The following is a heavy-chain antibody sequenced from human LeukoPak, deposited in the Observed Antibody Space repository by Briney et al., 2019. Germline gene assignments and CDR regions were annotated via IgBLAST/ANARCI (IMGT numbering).Heavy chain of an antibody. CDR3: ARDGRAWELHFDY. Sequence: GASVKVSCKASGYTFTGYYMHWVRQAPGQGLEWMGWINPKSGGTNYAQKFQGRVTMTRDTSISTAYMELSRLRSDDTAVYYCARDGRAWELHFDYWGQGTLVTVSS. D-gene: IGHD1-26*01. CDR1: GYTFTGYY. V-gene: IGHV1-2*02. J-gene: IGHJ4*02. CDR2: INPKSGGT.